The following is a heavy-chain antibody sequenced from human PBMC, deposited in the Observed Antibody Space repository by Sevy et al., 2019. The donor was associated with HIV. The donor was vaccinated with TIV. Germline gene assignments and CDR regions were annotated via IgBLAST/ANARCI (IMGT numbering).Heavy chain of an antibody. Sequence: GGSLRLSCAASGFTFSSYSMNWVRQAPGKGLEWVSSISSSSYIYYADSVKGRFTISRDNAKNSLYLQMNSLRAEDTAVYYCARDLRRDIVVVVAATTTYFDYWGQGTLVTVSS. CDR3: ARDLRRDIVVVVAATTTYFDY. CDR1: GFTFSSYS. J-gene: IGHJ4*02. CDR2: ISSSSYI. D-gene: IGHD2-15*01. V-gene: IGHV3-21*01.